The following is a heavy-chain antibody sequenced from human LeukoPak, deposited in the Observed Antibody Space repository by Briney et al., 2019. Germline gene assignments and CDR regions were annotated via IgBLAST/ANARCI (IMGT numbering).Heavy chain of an antibody. Sequence: GGSLRLSCAASGSTFSSYALSWVRQAPGKGLEWVSVISASGGTTYYADSVKGRFTISRDTSKDTVYLPMHSLRAEDTAVYYCAKGDVLPSYPTFDYWGQGTLVTVSS. CDR2: ISASGGTT. CDR1: GSTFSSYA. CDR3: AKGDVLPSYPTFDY. J-gene: IGHJ4*02. D-gene: IGHD3-9*01. V-gene: IGHV3-23*01.